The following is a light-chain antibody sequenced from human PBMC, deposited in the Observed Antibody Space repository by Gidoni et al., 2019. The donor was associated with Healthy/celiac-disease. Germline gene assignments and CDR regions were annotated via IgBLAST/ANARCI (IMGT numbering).Light chain of an antibody. V-gene: IGLV6-57*01. CDR1: SGSIASNY. J-gene: IGLJ3*02. CDR2: ADN. Sequence: NFMLTQPHSVSEPPGQTVTISCTRSSGSIASNYVQWYQQRPGSSPTTVIYADNQRPSGVPDRFSGSIDSSSNSASLTISGLKTEDEADYYCQSYDSSNHRVFGGGTKLTVL. CDR3: QSYDSSNHRV.